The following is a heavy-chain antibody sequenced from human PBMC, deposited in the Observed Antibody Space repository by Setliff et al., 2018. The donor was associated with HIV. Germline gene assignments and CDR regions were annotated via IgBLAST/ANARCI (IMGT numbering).Heavy chain of an antibody. V-gene: IGHV1-18*01. J-gene: IGHJ3*02. Sequence: PSVKVSCKASGYTFTSYGISWVRQAPGQGLEWMGWISAYKGNTNYAQKLQGRVTMTTDTSTSTAYMELRSLRSDDTAVYYCARDVDYTDAFDIWGQGTMVTVSS. D-gene: IGHD4-4*01. CDR2: ISAYKGNT. CDR1: GYTFTSYG. CDR3: ARDVDYTDAFDI.